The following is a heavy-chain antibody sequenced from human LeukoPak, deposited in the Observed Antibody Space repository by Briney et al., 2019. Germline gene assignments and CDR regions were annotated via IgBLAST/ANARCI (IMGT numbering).Heavy chain of an antibody. Sequence: GGSLTLSCAASGFAFSNYAMSWVRQAPGKGLEWVSAVSATGAGTYYADSVRGQFTISRDNSKNTLYLQMNTLRAEDTAIYYCARDPGAGSSGWYVWGQGTLVTVSS. D-gene: IGHD6-19*01. CDR1: GFAFSNYA. CDR2: VSATGAGT. J-gene: IGHJ4*02. V-gene: IGHV3-23*01. CDR3: ARDPGAGSSGWYV.